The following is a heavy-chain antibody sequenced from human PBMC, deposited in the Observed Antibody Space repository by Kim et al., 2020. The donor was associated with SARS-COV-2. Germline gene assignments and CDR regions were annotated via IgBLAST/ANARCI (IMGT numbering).Heavy chain of an antibody. Sequence: AESVKGRFTISRDNSNNRLYLEMSSLRAEDTAVYHCAKDIRFDSSGYFDLWGQGTLVTVSS. CDR3: AKDIRFDSSGYFDL. D-gene: IGHD3-22*01. V-gene: IGHV3-30*02. J-gene: IGHJ5*02.